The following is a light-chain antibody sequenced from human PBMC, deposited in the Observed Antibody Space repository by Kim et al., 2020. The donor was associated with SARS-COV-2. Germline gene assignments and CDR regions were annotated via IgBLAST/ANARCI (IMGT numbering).Light chain of an antibody. J-gene: IGLJ1*01. Sequence: VTISRPWRRLNSGAGYDVHWYQQLPGTAPKLLIYGNSNRPSGVPDRFSGSKSGTSASLAITGLQAEDEADYYCQSYDSSLSGSGVFGTGTKVTVL. V-gene: IGLV1-40*01. CDR2: GNS. CDR1: RLNSGAGYD. CDR3: QSYDSSLSGSGV.